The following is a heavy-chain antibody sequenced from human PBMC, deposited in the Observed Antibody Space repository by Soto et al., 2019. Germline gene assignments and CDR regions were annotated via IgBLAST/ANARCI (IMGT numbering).Heavy chain of an antibody. CDR1: GYTFTSYA. D-gene: IGHD2-15*01. CDR3: ARAAPRYCSGGSCYSGRDY. Sequence: VASVKVSCKASGYTFTSYAMHWVRQAPGQRLEWMGWINAGNGNTKYSQKFQGRVTITRDTSASTAYMELSSLRSEDTAVYYCARAAPRYCSGGSCYSGRDYWGQGTLVTVSS. CDR2: INAGNGNT. V-gene: IGHV1-3*01. J-gene: IGHJ4*02.